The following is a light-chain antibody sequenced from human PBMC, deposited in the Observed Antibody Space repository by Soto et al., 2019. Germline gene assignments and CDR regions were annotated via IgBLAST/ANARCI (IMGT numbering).Light chain of an antibody. CDR1: HSDIGNYNY. Sequence: QSVLTQPASVSGSPGQSITISCTGTHSDIGNYNYVSWYQHLPGKAPKLMIYDVGSRPSGVSSRFSGSKSGNTASLAISGLQAEYEADYYCNSYREDHPRFYVFGTGTKVTVL. CDR3: NSYREDHPRFYV. J-gene: IGLJ1*01. V-gene: IGLV2-14*03. CDR2: DVG.